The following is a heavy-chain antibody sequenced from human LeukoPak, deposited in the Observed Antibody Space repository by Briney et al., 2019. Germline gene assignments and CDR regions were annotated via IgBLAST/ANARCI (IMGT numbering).Heavy chain of an antibody. J-gene: IGHJ5*02. CDR2: IWYDGSNK. CDR1: GFTFSSYG. Sequence: GGSLRLSCAASGFTFSSYGMHWVRQAPGKGLEWVAVIWYDGSNKYYADSVKGRFTISRDNSKNTLYLQMNSLRAEDTAVYYCARGIGSGWWSGHWFDPWGQGTLVTVSS. V-gene: IGHV3-33*01. CDR3: ARGIGSGWWSGHWFDP. D-gene: IGHD6-19*01.